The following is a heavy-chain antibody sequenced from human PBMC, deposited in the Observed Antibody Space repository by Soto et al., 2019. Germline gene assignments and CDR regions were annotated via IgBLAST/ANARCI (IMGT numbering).Heavy chain of an antibody. CDR3: AKDMGFLEWFIYPRFDAFDI. CDR2: ISGSGGST. CDR1: GFTFSSYA. D-gene: IGHD3-3*01. J-gene: IGHJ3*02. Sequence: GGSLRLSCAASGFTFSSYAMSWVRQAPGKGLEWVSAISGSGGSTYYADSVKGRFTISRDNSKNTLYLQMNSLRAEDTAVYYCAKDMGFLEWFIYPRFDAFDIWGQGTMVTVSS. V-gene: IGHV3-23*01.